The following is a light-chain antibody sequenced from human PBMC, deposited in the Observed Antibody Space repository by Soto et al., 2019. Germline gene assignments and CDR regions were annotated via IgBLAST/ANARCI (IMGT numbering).Light chain of an antibody. CDR3: CSCVSGSPFDVL. V-gene: IGLV2-14*01. Sequence: QSALTQPASVSGSPGQSITISCTGTSSDVGSYNYVSWYQQHPGKAPKLMIYEVRNRPSGVSDRFSGSKSGNTASLTISGLQAEDEADYYCCSCVSGSPFDVLFGGGTKLTVL. CDR2: EVR. J-gene: IGLJ3*02. CDR1: SSDVGSYNY.